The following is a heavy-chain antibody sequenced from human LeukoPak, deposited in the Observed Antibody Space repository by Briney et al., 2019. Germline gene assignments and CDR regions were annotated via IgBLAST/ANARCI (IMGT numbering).Heavy chain of an antibody. Sequence: SETLSLTCTVSGASISSTSHYWGWIRQPPGKGLEWVGSIYYSGSTYYNPSLKSRVTISVDTSKNQFSLKLSSVTAADTAVYYCATRAPPLEMATNLSGDWFDPWGQGTLVTVSS. V-gene: IGHV4-39*07. CDR3: ATRAPPLEMATNLSGDWFDP. D-gene: IGHD5-24*01. CDR2: IYYSGST. J-gene: IGHJ5*02. CDR1: GASISSTSHY.